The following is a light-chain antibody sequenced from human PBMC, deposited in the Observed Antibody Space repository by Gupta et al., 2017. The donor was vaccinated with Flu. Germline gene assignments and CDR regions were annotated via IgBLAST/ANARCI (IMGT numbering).Light chain of an antibody. Sequence: GKTTRGTGGGANIGTKNVDWYQQKPGQAPVLFFYDDSDRRSGIPERFSGSNYGGTATLTISRVETGDEADYYCQGWDTRNDRHVFGTGTKVTVL. CDR3: QGWDTRNDRHV. V-gene: IGLV3-21*03. CDR2: DDS. J-gene: IGLJ1*01. CDR1: NIGTKN.